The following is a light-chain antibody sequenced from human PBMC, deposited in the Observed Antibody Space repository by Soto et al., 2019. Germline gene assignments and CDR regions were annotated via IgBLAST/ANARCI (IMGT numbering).Light chain of an antibody. CDR3: QHYNSYSEA. V-gene: IGKV1-5*01. J-gene: IGKJ1*01. CDR2: DAS. Sequence: DIQMTQSPSSLSASVGDRVTITCRSSQTISTYLHWFHQKPGKAPNLLIYDASSLQTGVPSRFSGSGSGTEFTLTISSLQPDDFATYYCQHYNSYSEAFGQGTKVDIK. CDR1: QTISTY.